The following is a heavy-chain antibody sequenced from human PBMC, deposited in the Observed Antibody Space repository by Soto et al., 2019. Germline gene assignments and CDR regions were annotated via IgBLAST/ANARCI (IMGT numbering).Heavy chain of an antibody. CDR2: TYYRSKWYN. CDR1: GDSVSNKNTA. V-gene: IGHV6-1*01. CDR3: ARRFFDLGSAFAF. J-gene: IGHJ4*02. D-gene: IGHD3-10*01. Sequence: SQTLSLSCVISGDSVSNKNTAWNWIRHSPSGGLDWLGRTYYRSKWYNDYATSMKSRITISPDTSKNQFSLHLNSVTPEDTAVYFCARRFFDLGSAFAFWAQGTSVTVSS.